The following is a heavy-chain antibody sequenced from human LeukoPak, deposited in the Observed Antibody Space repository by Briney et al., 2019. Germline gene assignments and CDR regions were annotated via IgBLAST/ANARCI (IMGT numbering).Heavy chain of an antibody. CDR3: ARLRNYDSSGYYFEIDY. D-gene: IGHD3-22*01. V-gene: IGHV3-20*04. Sequence: GESLRLSCAASGFTFNNYGTSWVRQAPGKGLVWVSGINWNAVRVGYADSVKGRFTISRDNAKNSLYLQMNCLRAEDTAFYYCARLRNYDSSGYYFEIDYWGQGTLVTVSS. J-gene: IGHJ4*02. CDR1: GFTFNNYG. CDR2: INWNAVRV.